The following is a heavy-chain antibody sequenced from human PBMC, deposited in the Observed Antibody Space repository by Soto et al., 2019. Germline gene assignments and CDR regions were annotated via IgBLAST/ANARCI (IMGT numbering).Heavy chain of an antibody. CDR3: TRAPSLYIFDY. D-gene: IGHD6-13*01. CDR2: INAANGNT. Sequence: QVQLVQSGAEVKKPGASVKVSCKASGYTFSTYATHWVRQAPGQRLEWMGWINAANGNTKYSQKFQGRVTITRDTAASTAYMALTSLRSEDTAVYYCTRAPSLYIFDYWGQGTLVTVSS. V-gene: IGHV1-3*01. J-gene: IGHJ4*02. CDR1: GYTFSTYA.